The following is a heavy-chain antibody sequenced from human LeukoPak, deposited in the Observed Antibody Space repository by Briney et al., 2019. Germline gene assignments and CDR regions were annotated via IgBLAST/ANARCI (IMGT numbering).Heavy chain of an antibody. V-gene: IGHV3-23*01. CDR2: ISGSGGSP. Sequence: PGGSLRLSCAASGFTFTSYEMNWVRQAPGKGLEWVSAISGSGGSPYSADSVKGRFTISRDNSKNTLYLQMNSLRAEDTAVYYCAKLEVGVTRGGDYWGQGTLVTVSS. CDR3: AKLEVGVTRGGDY. D-gene: IGHD1-26*01. CDR1: GFTFTSYE. J-gene: IGHJ4*02.